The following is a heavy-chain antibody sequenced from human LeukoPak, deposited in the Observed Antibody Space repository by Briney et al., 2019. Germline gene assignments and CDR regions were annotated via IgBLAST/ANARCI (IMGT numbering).Heavy chain of an antibody. J-gene: IGHJ6*03. Sequence: GASVKVSCKVSGYTLTELSMHWVRQAPGKGLEWMGGFDPEDGETIYAQKFQGRVTMTEDTSTDTAYMELSSLRSEDTAVYYCATVIRFLEWPSPYYYMDVWGKGTTVTVSS. CDR1: GYTLTELS. CDR3: ATVIRFLEWPSPYYYMDV. CDR2: FDPEDGET. V-gene: IGHV1-24*01. D-gene: IGHD3-3*01.